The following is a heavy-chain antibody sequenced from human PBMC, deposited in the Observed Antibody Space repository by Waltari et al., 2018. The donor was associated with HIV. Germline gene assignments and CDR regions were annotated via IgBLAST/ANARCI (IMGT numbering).Heavy chain of an antibody. CDR1: GFTVSSTY. CDR3: ARDKDYGSGSLDY. J-gene: IGHJ4*02. V-gene: IGHV3-53*01. D-gene: IGHD3-10*01. CDR2: IYSGGST. Sequence: EVQLVESGGGLIQPGGSLRLSCAASGFTVSSTYMSWVRQAPGKGMEWVSVIYSGGSTYYADSVKGRFTISRDNSKNTLYLQMNSLRAEDTAVYYCARDKDYGSGSLDYWGQGTLVTVSS.